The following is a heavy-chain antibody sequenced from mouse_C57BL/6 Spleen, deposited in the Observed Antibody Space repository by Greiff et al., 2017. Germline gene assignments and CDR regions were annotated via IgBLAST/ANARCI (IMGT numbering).Heavy chain of an antibody. CDR3: VRGYDYDGDWYFDV. CDR2: IRSKSSNYAT. J-gene: IGHJ1*03. D-gene: IGHD2-4*01. Sequence: EVHLVESGGGLVQPKGSLKLSCAASGFTFNTYAMHWVRQAPGTGLEWVARIRSKSSNYATYYADSVKDRFTISRDDSQSMLYLQMNNLKTEDTAMYYCVRGYDYDGDWYFDVWGTGTTVTVSS. CDR1: GFTFNTYA. V-gene: IGHV10-3*01.